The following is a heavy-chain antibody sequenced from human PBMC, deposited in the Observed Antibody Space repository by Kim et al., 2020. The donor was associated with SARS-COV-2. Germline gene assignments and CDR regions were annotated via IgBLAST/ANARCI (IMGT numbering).Heavy chain of an antibody. D-gene: IGHD5-12*01. J-gene: IGHJ4*02. CDR3: ARDRSGYGFFDY. V-gene: IGHV4-31*02. Sequence: YYNPSLKSRITISVDTSMNQFSLMLSSITAADTAIYYCARDRSGYGFFDYWGRGTLVTVTS.